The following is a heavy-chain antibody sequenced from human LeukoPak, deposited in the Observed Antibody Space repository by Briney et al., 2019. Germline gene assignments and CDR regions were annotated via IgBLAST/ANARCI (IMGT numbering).Heavy chain of an antibody. Sequence: SEILSLTCTVSGGSIGTYYWSWVRQSPGTGLEWIGYIYVTGTRYNPYLQSRVTISVDRSRNQFFLKMTSVTAADTALDYCASLTGGGIEDMDVWGRGTKVTVSS. CDR1: GGSIGTYY. V-gene: IGHV4-4*09. J-gene: IGHJ6*03. CDR2: IYVTGT. CDR3: ASLTGGGIEDMDV. D-gene: IGHD3-16*02.